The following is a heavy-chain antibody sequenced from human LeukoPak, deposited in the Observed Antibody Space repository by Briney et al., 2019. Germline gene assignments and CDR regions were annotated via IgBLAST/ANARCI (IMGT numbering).Heavy chain of an antibody. J-gene: IGHJ4*02. CDR2: IWYDGSNK. V-gene: IGHV3-33*01. CDR1: GFTFSSYR. D-gene: IGHD1-26*01. Sequence: GRSLRLSCAASGFTFSSYRMHWVRQAPGKGREWVAVIWYDGSNKYYADSVRRRFTISRDNSKNTLYLQMNSLRAEDTAVYYCARDAGIFPQYDYWGQGTLVTVSS. CDR3: ARDAGIFPQYDY.